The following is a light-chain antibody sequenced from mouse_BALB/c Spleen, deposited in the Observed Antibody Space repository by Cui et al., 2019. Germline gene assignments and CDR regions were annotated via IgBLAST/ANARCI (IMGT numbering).Light chain of an antibody. CDR1: SSVSY. CDR2: LTA. V-gene: IGKV4-68*01. CDR3: QQWSSNPHT. J-gene: IGKJ2*01. Sequence: QIVLTQSPALMSASTGEKVTMTCSASSSVSYMYWYQQKPRSSPKPWIYLTANLVFGVPGASGGSGSGTSFLITVSGMEGENGATNDGQQWSSNPHTFGGGTKLEIK.